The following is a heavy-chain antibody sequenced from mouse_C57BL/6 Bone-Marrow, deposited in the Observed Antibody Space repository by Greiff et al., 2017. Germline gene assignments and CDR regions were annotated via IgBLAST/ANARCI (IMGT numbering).Heavy chain of an antibody. CDR3: ARSYYSNPAWFAY. J-gene: IGHJ3*01. CDR1: GYSITSDY. CDR2: ISYSGST. D-gene: IGHD2-5*01. V-gene: IGHV3-8*01. Sequence: EVQVVESGPGLAKPSQTLSLTCSVTGYSITSDYWNLIRKFPGTKLEYMGYISYSGSTYYNPSLKSRISLTRDTSKNKYYLQLNSVTTEDTATYYCARSYYSNPAWFAYWGQGTLVTVSA.